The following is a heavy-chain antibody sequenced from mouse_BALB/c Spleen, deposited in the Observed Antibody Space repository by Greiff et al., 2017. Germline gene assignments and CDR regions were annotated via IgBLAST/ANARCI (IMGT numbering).Heavy chain of an antibody. J-gene: IGHJ4*01. CDR1: GYTFTDYN. CDR3: ARVGIYYDYDEKGYYAMDY. D-gene: IGHD2-4*01. CDR2: IYPYNGGT. Sequence: EVQVVESGPELVKPGASVKISCKASGYTFTDYNMHWVKQSHGKSLEWIGYIYPYNGGTGYNQKFKSKATLTVDNSSSTAYMELRSLTSEDSAVYYCARVGIYYDYDEKGYYAMDYWGQGTSVTVSS. V-gene: IGHV1S29*02.